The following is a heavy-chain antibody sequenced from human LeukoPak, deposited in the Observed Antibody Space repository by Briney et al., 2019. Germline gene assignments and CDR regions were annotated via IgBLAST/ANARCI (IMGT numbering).Heavy chain of an antibody. V-gene: IGHV1-18*01. CDR2: ISAYNSNT. J-gene: IGHJ4*02. CDR3: ERGPYDFGDY. Sequence: EASVNVSCKASGYTFTSYGISWVRQAPGQGLEWMGWISAYNSNTNYAQKLQGRVTIATDTSTSTAYMELRSLRSDDTAVYYCERGPYDFGDYWGQGTLVTVSS. CDR1: GYTFTSYG. D-gene: IGHD4-17*01.